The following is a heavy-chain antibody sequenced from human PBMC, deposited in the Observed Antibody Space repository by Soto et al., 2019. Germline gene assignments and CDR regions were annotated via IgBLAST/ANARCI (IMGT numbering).Heavy chain of an antibody. CDR2: MNPGSGDT. CDR3: ARMESFGSLNWFDP. J-gene: IGHJ5*02. D-gene: IGHD5-18*01. V-gene: IGHV1-8*02. Sequence: GASVKVSCKASGYTFTNNDVSCVRRATGQVLEWMGWMNPGSGDTGYAQKFQGRVTMTRDISIATAYMELNSLTSEDTAIYYCARMESFGSLNWFDPWGQGTLVTVSS. CDR1: GYTFTNND.